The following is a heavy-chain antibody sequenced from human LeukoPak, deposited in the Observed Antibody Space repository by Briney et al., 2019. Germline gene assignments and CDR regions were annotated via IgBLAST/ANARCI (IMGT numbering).Heavy chain of an antibody. Sequence: ASVKVSCKASGFTFNGYYVHSVRQAPGQGLEWMGRIHPYSGGSNSAQKFQGRVTMARDMSINTVYMELSGLRSDDTALYYCASAVPAIVIPQNGFDIWGPGTMVTVSS. CDR3: ASAVPAIVIPQNGFDI. J-gene: IGHJ3*02. D-gene: IGHD1-26*01. CDR2: IHPYSGGS. V-gene: IGHV1-2*06. CDR1: GFTFNGYY.